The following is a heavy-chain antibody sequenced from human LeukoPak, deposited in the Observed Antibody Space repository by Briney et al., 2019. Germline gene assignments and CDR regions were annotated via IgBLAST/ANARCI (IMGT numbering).Heavy chain of an antibody. Sequence: ASMKVSCKASGYTFTSYAMHWVRQAPGQRLEGMGWINAGNGNTKYSQKFQGRVTITRDTSASTAYMELSSLRSEDTAVYYCARDSGSSSWPSYFDYWGQGTLVTVSS. V-gene: IGHV1-3*01. D-gene: IGHD6-13*01. CDR2: INAGNGNT. CDR3: ARDSGSSSWPSYFDY. J-gene: IGHJ4*02. CDR1: GYTFTSYA.